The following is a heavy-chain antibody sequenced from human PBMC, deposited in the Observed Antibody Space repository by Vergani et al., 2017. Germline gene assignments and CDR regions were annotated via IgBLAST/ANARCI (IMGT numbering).Heavy chain of an antibody. J-gene: IGHJ4*02. V-gene: IGHV4-59*01. Sequence: QLQLQESGPGLVKPSDTLSLPCTFSGGSIRSYYWTWIRQPPGKGLEWIGYIYYSGITNYNPSLKSRVTISVDTSKNQFSLKLSSVTAADTAVYYCASGYSSGWLFDYWGQGTLVTVSS. D-gene: IGHD6-19*01. CDR2: IYYSGIT. CDR1: GGSIRSYY. CDR3: ASGYSSGWLFDY.